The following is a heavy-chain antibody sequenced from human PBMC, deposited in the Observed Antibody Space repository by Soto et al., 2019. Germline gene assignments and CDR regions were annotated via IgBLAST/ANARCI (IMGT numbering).Heavy chain of an antibody. J-gene: IGHJ4*02. CDR2: IIPIFGTA. V-gene: IGHV1-69*12. D-gene: IGHD2-15*01. Sequence: QVQLVQSGAEVKKPGSSVKVSCKASGGTFSSYAISWVRQAPGQGLEWMGGIIPIFGTANYAQKFQGRVTLTADESPSAAYMELSSLSSEDPAVYDCAGGGAGVAAYYQWGQGTLVTVSS. CDR1: GGTFSSYA. CDR3: AGGGAGVAAYYQ.